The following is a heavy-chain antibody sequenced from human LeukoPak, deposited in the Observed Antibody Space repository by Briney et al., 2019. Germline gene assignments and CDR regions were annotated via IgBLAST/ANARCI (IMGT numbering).Heavy chain of an antibody. CDR2: IYYSGSA. D-gene: IGHD3/OR15-3a*01. CDR3: ARESASWTGYYEAYFGY. CDR1: GGSISSGDYY. J-gene: IGHJ4*02. Sequence: PSQTLSLTCTVSGGSISSGDYYWSWIRQPPGKGLEWIRYIYYSGSAYYNPSLKSRVTISVDTSKNQFSLKLSSVTAADTAVYYCARESASWTGYYEAYFGYWGQGTLVTVSS. V-gene: IGHV4-30-4*01.